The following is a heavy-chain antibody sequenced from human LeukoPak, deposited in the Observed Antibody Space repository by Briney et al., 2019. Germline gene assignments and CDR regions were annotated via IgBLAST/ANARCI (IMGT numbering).Heavy chain of an antibody. V-gene: IGHV4-39*01. J-gene: IGHJ5*02. CDR2: IYYSGST. CDR3: ARHVEMATILPYWFDP. D-gene: IGHD5-24*01. CDR1: GGSISSSSYY. Sequence: SETLSLTCTVSGGSISSSSYYWGWIRQPPGKGLEWIGSIYYSGSTYYNPSPKSRVTISVDTSKNQFSLKLSSVTAADTAVYYCARHVEMATILPYWFDPWGQGTLVTVSS.